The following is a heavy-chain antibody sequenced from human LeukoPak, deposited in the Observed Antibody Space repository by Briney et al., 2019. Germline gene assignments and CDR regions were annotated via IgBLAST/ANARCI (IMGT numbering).Heavy chain of an antibody. CDR3: ARKGKVTAGTHYFDY. V-gene: IGHV1-8*01. CDR2: MNPNSGNT. Sequence: ASVKVSCKASGYTFTSYDVQWVRQATGQGLEWMGWMNPNSGNTGYAQRFQGRVTMTRDTSISTAYMEPSSLRSEDTAVYYCARKGKVTAGTHYFDYWGQGTLVTVSS. CDR1: GYTFTSYD. D-gene: IGHD2-21*02. J-gene: IGHJ4*02.